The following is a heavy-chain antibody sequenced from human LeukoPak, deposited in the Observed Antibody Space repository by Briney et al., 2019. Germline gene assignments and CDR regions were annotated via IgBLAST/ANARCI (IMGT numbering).Heavy chain of an antibody. V-gene: IGHV3-7*01. J-gene: IGHJ3*02. Sequence: GGSLRLSCAASGFTFSSYWMSWVRQAPGKGLEWVANIKQDGSEKYYVDSVKGRFTISRDNAKNSLYLQVNSLRAEDTAVYYCARDGDFWSAQGAFDIWGQGTMVTVSS. CDR2: IKQDGSEK. CDR1: GFTFSSYW. CDR3: ARDGDFWSAQGAFDI. D-gene: IGHD3-3*01.